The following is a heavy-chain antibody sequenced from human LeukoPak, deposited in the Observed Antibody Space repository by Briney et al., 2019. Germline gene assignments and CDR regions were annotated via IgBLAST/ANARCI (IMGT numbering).Heavy chain of an antibody. J-gene: IGHJ4*02. D-gene: IGHD6-19*01. Sequence: GGSLRLSCAASGFTFRSYGMHWVRQAPGKGLEWVAVIWYDGSNKYYADSVKGRFTVSRDNSKNTLYLQMNSLRAEDTAVYYCATAVASSSGWYADYWGQGTLVAVSS. V-gene: IGHV3-33*01. CDR2: IWYDGSNK. CDR3: ATAVASSSGWYADY. CDR1: GFTFRSYG.